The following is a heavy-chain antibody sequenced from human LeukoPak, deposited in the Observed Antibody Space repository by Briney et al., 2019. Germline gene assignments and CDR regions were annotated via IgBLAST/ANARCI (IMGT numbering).Heavy chain of an antibody. CDR1: GYTFTGYY. Sequence: GASVKVSCKASGYTFTGYYMHWVRQAPGQGLEWMGWINPNSGGTNYAQKFQGRVTMTRDTSISTAYMELSRLRSDDTAVYCCARLRLGEFDAFDIWGKGTTVTVSS. CDR3: ARLRLGEFDAFDI. D-gene: IGHD3-16*01. J-gene: IGHJ6*04. V-gene: IGHV1-2*02. CDR2: INPNSGGT.